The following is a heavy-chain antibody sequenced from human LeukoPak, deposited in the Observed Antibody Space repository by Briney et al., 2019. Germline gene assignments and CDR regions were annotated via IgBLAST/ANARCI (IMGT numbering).Heavy chain of an antibody. J-gene: IGHJ2*01. CDR1: GGSFSGYY. V-gene: IGHV4-34*01. D-gene: IGHD3-22*01. CDR2: INHSGST. CDR3: ARDLYDSSGYPYWYFDL. Sequence: SETLSLTCAVYGGSFSGYYWSWIRQPPGKGLEWTGEINHSGSTNYNPSLKSRVTISVDTSKNQFSLKLSSVTAADTAVYYCARDLYDSSGYPYWYFDLWGRGTLVTVSS.